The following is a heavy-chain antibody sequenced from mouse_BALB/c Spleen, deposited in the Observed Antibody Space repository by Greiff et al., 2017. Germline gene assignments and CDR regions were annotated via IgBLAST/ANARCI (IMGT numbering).Heavy chain of an antibody. V-gene: IGHV3-2*02. CDR3: ATYGSSSWFAY. CDR1: GYSITSDYA. J-gene: IGHJ3*01. CDR2: ISYSGST. D-gene: IGHD1-1*01. Sequence: EVQLVESGPGLVKPSQSLSLTCTVTGYSITSDYAWNWIRQFPGNKLEWMGYISYSGSTSYNPSLKSRISITRDTSKNQFFLQLNSVTTEDTATYYCATYGSSSWFAYWGQGTLVTVSA.